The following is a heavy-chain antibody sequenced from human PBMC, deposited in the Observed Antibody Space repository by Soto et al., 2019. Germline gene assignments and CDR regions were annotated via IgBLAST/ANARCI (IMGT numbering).Heavy chain of an antibody. J-gene: IGHJ5*02. V-gene: IGHV5-51*01. CDR2: IYPGDSDT. Sequence: GEYLKISCKGSGYSFTSYWIGWVRQMPGKGLEWMGIIYPGDSDTRYSPSFQGQVTISADKSISTAYLQWSSLKASDTAMYYCARQHYYDSSGYYGWFDPWGQGTLVTVSS. CDR3: ARQHYYDSSGYYGWFDP. CDR1: GYSFTSYW. D-gene: IGHD3-22*01.